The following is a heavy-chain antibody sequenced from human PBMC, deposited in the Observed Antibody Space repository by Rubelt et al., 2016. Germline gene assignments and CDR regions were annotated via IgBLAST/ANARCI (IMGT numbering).Heavy chain of an antibody. CDR2: IRSKPYGGTT. J-gene: IGHJ4*02. CDR1: GFTFGDFA. Sequence: TASGFTFGDFAMTWFRQAPGKGLEWVGFIRSKPYGGTTEYAASVKGRFTISRDDSKSIAYLQMKSRITEDTAVYYGTRDGYSATCYGYWGQGTLVTVSS. V-gene: IGHV3-49*03. CDR3: TRDGYSATCYGY. D-gene: IGHD1-26*01.